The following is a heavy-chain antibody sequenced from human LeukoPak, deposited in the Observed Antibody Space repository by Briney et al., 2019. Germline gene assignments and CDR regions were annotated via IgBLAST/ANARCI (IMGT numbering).Heavy chain of an antibody. V-gene: IGHV3-33*01. CDR3: ARVGSGYTVDY. D-gene: IGHD3-10*01. CDR2: MWFDGSKT. CDR1: GFTFSSFG. J-gene: IGHJ4*02. Sequence: GGSLRLSCAASGFTFSSFGMHWVRQAPGKGLEWVAVMWFDGSKTYYSESVKGRFTVSRDNSKNTLFLQMNSLRVEDTAVYYCARVGSGYTVDYWGQGTLVTVSS.